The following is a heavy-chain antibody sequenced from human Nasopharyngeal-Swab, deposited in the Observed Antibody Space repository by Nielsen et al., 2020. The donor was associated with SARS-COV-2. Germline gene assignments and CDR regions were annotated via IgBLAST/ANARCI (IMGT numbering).Heavy chain of an antibody. D-gene: IGHD2-2*01. Sequence: GGSLRLSCAASGFTFSSYSMNWVRQAPGKGLEWVSSISSSSSYIYYADSVKGRFTISRDNAKNSLYLQMNSLRAEDTAVYYCARGQYCSSTSCYARGYYYYYGIDVWGQGTTVTVSS. CDR2: ISSSSSYI. CDR1: GFTFSSYS. CDR3: ARGQYCSSTSCYARGYYYYYGIDV. V-gene: IGHV3-21*01. J-gene: IGHJ6*02.